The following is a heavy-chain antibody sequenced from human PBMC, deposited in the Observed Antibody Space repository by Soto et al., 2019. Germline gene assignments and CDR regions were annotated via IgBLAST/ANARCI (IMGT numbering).Heavy chain of an antibody. V-gene: IGHV3-21*01. Sequence: ESGGGLVKPGGSLRLSCAASGFTFSSYSMNWVRQAPGKGLEWVSSISSSSSYIYYTDSVKGRFTISRDNAKNSLYLQMNSLRAEDTAVYYCAGLMYYDFWSGLGWGQGTLVTVSS. CDR3: AGLMYYDFWSGLG. CDR2: ISSSSSYI. D-gene: IGHD3-3*01. CDR1: GFTFSSYS. J-gene: IGHJ4*02.